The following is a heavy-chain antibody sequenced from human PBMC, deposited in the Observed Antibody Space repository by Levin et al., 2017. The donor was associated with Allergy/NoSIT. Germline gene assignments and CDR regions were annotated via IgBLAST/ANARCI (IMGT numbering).Heavy chain of an antibody. J-gene: IGHJ3*02. CDR1: GYSFSIYW. CDR2: IYPGDSDT. D-gene: IGHD2-21*02. Sequence: GESLKISCKGSGYSFSIYWIGWVRQMPGKGLEWMGIIYPGDSDTRYSPSFQGQVTISADKSISTAYLQWSSLKASDTAMYYCAGRRRGHIVVVTASGPPSTDAFDIWGQGTMVTVSS. CDR3: AGRRRGHIVVVTASGPPSTDAFDI. V-gene: IGHV5-51*01.